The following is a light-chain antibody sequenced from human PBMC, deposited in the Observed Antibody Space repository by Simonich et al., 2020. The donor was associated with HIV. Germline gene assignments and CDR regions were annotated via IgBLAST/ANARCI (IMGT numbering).Light chain of an antibody. V-gene: IGKV4-1*01. J-gene: IGKJ1*01. CDR1: QSVLYSSNNKKY. CDR3: QQYYSTPRT. Sequence: DIVMTQSPDSLAVSLGERATINSKSSQSVLYSSNNKKYLAWYHPKPAQPPKLLIYWAFTRESGVPDRFSGSGSGTDFTLTISSLQAEDVAVYYCQQYYSTPRTFGQGTKVEIK. CDR2: WAF.